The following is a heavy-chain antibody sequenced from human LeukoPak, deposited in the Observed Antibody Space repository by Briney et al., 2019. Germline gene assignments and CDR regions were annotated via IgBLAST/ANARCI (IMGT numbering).Heavy chain of an antibody. D-gene: IGHD5-24*01. CDR2: IYSGGST. V-gene: IGHV3-53*01. J-gene: IGHJ4*02. CDR1: GFTFNYFW. CDR3: ARVTYKHYFDY. Sequence: GGSLRLSCAASGFTFNYFWMHWVRHVPGKGLVWVSVIYSGGSTYYADSVKGRFTISRDNPKNTLYLQMNSLRAEDTAVYYCARVTYKHYFDYWGQGTLVTVSS.